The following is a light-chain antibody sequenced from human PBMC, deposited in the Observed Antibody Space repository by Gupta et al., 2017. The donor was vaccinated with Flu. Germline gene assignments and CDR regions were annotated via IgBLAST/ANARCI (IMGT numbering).Light chain of an antibody. Sequence: DIQMTQAPSSLSASIGDRVTITCRASQSISTYLNWYQQKPGEAPKILIYSASGLQTGVPSRFSGSGAGTDFTLSITRLQPEDFATYYCQQGDNTPLTFGGGTKVDI. J-gene: IGKJ4*01. CDR1: QSISTY. V-gene: IGKV1-39*01. CDR2: SAS. CDR3: QQGDNTPLT.